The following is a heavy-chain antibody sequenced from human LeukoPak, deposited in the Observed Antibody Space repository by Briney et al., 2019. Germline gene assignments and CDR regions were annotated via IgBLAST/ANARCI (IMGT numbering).Heavy chain of an antibody. CDR2: INPNSGDT. CDR3: AREAIAAAGTYVFDY. CDR1: GYTFTAYD. D-gene: IGHD6-13*01. J-gene: IGHJ4*02. Sequence: ASVKVSCKASGYTFTAYDIHWMRQAPGQGLEWMGWINPNSGDTNYEQKFQGRVTMTRDTSISTAYMELSRLRSDDTALYYCAREAIAAAGTYVFDYGGQGTLVTVSS. V-gene: IGHV1-2*02.